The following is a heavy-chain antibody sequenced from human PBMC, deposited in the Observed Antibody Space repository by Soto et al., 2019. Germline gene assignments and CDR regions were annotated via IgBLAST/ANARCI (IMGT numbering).Heavy chain of an antibody. CDR2: IYYSGGT. D-gene: IGHD2-15*01. J-gene: IGHJ5*02. V-gene: IGHV4-30-4*08. CDR1: GGSISSGGYY. CDR3: ARLVQLLQGRWFDP. Sequence: SETLSLTCTVSGGSISSGGYYWSWIRQHPGKGLEWIGYIYYSGGTYYNPSLKSRVTISVDTSKNQFSLKLSSVTAADTAVYYCARLVQLLQGRWFDPRGQRTLVTVSS.